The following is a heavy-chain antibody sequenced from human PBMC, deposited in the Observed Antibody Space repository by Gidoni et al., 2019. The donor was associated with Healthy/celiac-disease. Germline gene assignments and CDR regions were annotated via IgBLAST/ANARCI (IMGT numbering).Heavy chain of an antibody. Sequence: QLQLQESGPGLVQPSETLSLTCTVSGGSISSSSYYWGWIRQPPGKGLEWIGSIYYSGSTYYNPSLKSRVTISVDTSKNQFSLKLSSVTAADTAVYYCARVAGSGWLNTWGQGTMVTVSS. V-gene: IGHV4-39*07. CDR3: ARVAGSGWLNT. CDR1: GGSISSSSYY. CDR2: IYYSGST. J-gene: IGHJ3*02. D-gene: IGHD6-19*01.